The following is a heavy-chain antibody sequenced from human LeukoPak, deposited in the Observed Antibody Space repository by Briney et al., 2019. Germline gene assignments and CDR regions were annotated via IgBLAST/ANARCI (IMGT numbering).Heavy chain of an antibody. D-gene: IGHD4-17*01. Sequence: GGSLRLSCAASGFTFSNYAMSWVRQAPGRGPEWVSAISSSGDRTYYADSVEGRFTISRDNSKNTLYLQMNSLRAEDTAIYYCAKDVDYGDYVVYWGQGTLVTVSS. CDR2: ISSSGDRT. CDR1: GFTFSNYA. J-gene: IGHJ4*02. CDR3: AKDVDYGDYVVY. V-gene: IGHV3-23*01.